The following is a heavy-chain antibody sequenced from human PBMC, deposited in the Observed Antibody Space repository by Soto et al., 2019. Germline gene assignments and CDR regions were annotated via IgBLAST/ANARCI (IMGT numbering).Heavy chain of an antibody. CDR1: GGSISSYY. CDR2: IYYSGST. J-gene: IGHJ5*02. V-gene: IGHV4-59*01. Sequence: SETLSLTCTVSGGSISSYYWSWIRQPPGKGLEWIGYIYYSGSTNYNPSLKSRVTISVDTSKNQFSLKLSSVTAADTAVYYCATDSGLELRPGWLEPWGPGTLVNVSS. CDR3: ATDSGLELRPGWLEP. D-gene: IGHD1-7*01.